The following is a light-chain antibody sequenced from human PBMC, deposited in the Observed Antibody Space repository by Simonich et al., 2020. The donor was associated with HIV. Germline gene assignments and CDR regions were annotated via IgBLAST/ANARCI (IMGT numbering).Light chain of an antibody. CDR1: QGISTY. V-gene: IGKV1-9*01. Sequence: DIQMTQSPSSLSASVGDRVTITCRASQGISTYLAWYQQKPGNAPKLLIYAASTLQSGVPSRFSGSGSGTEFTLTISSLQPEDFATYYCQQLNSYFGQGTRLEIK. J-gene: IGKJ5*01. CDR3: QQLNSY. CDR2: AAS.